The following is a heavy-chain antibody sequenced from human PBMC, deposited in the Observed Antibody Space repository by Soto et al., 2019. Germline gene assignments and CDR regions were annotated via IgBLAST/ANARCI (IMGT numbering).Heavy chain of an antibody. V-gene: IGHV3-33*01. CDR2: IWYDGSNK. CDR3: ARDFSGGDYGMDV. D-gene: IGHD1-26*01. J-gene: IGHJ6*02. Sequence: GGSLRLSCAASGFTFSSYGMHWVRQAPGKGLEWVAAIWYDGSNKYYADSVKGRFTISRDNSKNTLYLQMNSLRAEDTAVYYCARDFSGGDYGMDVWGQGTTVTVSS. CDR1: GFTFSSYG.